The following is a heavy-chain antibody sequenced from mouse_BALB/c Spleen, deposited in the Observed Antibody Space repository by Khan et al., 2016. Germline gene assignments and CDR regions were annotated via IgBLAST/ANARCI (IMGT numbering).Heavy chain of an antibody. V-gene: IGHV9-3-1*01. Sequence: QIQLVQSGPELKKPGETVKISCKASGYTFTNYGMNWVKQAPGKGLKWMGWINTYTGEPTYADDFKGRFAFSLETSASTAYLQINNLKHEDTATYFCARHYDYAPFAYWGQGTLVTVSA. CDR1: GYTFTNYG. CDR2: INTYTGEP. D-gene: IGHD2-4*01. J-gene: IGHJ3*01. CDR3: ARHYDYAPFAY.